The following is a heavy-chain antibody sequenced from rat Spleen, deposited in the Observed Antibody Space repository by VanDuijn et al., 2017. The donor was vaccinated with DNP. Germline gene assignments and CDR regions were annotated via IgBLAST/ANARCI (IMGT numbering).Heavy chain of an antibody. D-gene: IGHD1-4*01. CDR2: IRPGGGNT. J-gene: IGHJ3*01. V-gene: IGHV5-25*01. CDR3: ARSRLPGYYPFAC. CDR1: GFTFSNYG. Sequence: EVQLVESGGGLVQPGRSMKLSCAASGFTFSNYGMAWVRQTPTKGLEWVASIRPGGGNTYYRDSVKGRFTISRDNAKSTLYLQMNSLKSEDTATYYCARSRLPGYYPFACWGQGTLVTVSS.